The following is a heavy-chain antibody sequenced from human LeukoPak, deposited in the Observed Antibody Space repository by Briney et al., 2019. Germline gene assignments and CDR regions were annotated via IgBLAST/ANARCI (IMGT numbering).Heavy chain of an antibody. D-gene: IGHD3-22*01. CDR3: ASDSSGYIPFDY. V-gene: IGHV3-23*01. Sequence: PGGSLRLSCAASGFTFSSYAMSWVRQAPGKGLEWVSAISGSGGSTYYADSVKGRFTIPRDNSKNTLYLQMNSLRAEDTAVYYCASDSSGYIPFDYWGQGTLVTVSS. CDR1: GFTFSSYA. CDR2: ISGSGGST. J-gene: IGHJ4*02.